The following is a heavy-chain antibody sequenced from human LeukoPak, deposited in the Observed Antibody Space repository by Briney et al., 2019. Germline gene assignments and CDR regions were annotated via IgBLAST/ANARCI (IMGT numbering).Heavy chain of an antibody. J-gene: IGHJ5*02. V-gene: IGHV3-11*01. CDR2: ISSGGSTI. CDR3: ARVQKGIAAAGTGGGWFEP. D-gene: IGHD6-13*01. Sequence: GGSLRLSCAASGFTFSDYYMSWIRQAPGKGLEWISYISSGGSTIYYADSVRGQFTISRDNAKKSLYLQMNSLRAEDTAVYYCARVQKGIAAAGTGGGWFEPWGQGTLVTVSS. CDR1: GFTFSDYY.